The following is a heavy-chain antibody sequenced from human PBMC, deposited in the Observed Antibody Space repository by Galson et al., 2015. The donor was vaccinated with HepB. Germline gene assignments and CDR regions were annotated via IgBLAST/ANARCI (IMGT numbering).Heavy chain of an antibody. J-gene: IGHJ6*02. V-gene: IGHV3-7*01. D-gene: IGHD4-17*01. Sequence: SLRLSCAASEFTFSSYWMSWVRQAPGKGLEWVANIQEDGSDKYYVDSVKGRFTISRDNAKDSLYLQMNSLRAEDTAVYYCARHLTTWEYYYYAMDVWGQGTTVTVSS. CDR1: EFTFSSYW. CDR3: ARHLTTWEYYYYAMDV. CDR2: IQEDGSDK.